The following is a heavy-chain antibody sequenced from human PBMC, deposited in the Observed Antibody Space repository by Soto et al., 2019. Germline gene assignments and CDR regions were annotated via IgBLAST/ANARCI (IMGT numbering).Heavy chain of an antibody. CDR2: IYHSGST. CDR1: GGSISSSNW. Sequence: QVQLQESGPGLVKPSGTLSLTCAVSGGSISSSNWWSWVRQPPGKGLEWMGEIYHSGSTNYNPSLKSRVTISVDKSKNQFSLKLSSVTAADTAVYYCARVEYYDSSGYYCHLFDYWGQGTLVTVSS. V-gene: IGHV4-4*02. CDR3: ARVEYYDSSGYYCHLFDY. D-gene: IGHD3-22*01. J-gene: IGHJ4*02.